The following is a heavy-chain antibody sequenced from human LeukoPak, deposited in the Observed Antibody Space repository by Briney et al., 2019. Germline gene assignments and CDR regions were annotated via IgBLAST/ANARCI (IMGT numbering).Heavy chain of an antibody. Sequence: ASVKVSCKASGYSFTRYYVHWVRQAPGQGIEWMGIINPNGGSTTYAQKFQGRVTMTSDTSTSTVYMELSSLRSEDTAVFYCARTYGSESCFDYWGQGTLVTVSS. J-gene: IGHJ4*02. CDR1: GYSFTRYY. CDR2: INPNGGST. CDR3: ARTYGSESCFDY. V-gene: IGHV1-46*01. D-gene: IGHD3-10*01.